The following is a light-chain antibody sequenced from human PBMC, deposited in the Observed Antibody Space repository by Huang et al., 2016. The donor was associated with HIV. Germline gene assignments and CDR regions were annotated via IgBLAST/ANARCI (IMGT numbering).Light chain of an antibody. J-gene: IGKJ2*01. CDR2: DAH. CDR1: QSVRNNY. V-gene: IGKV3D-20*01. CDR3: QQYSTSSYT. Sequence: IVLTQSLATLSLSPGGRATLTCGASQSVRNNYLDWYQQKPGLAPRLLIYDAHVRSTGIPDRLSGSGSGTDFTLTISRLEPEDFAMYYCQQYSTSSYTFGQGTKVDI.